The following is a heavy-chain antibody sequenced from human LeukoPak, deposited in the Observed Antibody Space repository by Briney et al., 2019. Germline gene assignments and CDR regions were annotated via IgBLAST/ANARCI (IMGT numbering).Heavy chain of an antibody. V-gene: IGHV4-38-2*02. CDR1: GYSISSGYY. D-gene: IGHD4-11*01. Sequence: SETLSLTCAVSGYSISSGYYWAWIRQPPGEGLEWVGSIFHSGTYYNPSLKSRVSISMDTSKNQFSLSLSSVTAADTAVYYCARDDYSNYGHYWGQGRLVTVSS. CDR3: ARDDYSNYGHY. J-gene: IGHJ4*02. CDR2: IFHSGT.